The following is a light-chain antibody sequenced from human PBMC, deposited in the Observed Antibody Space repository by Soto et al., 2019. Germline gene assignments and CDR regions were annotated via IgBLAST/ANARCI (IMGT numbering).Light chain of an antibody. J-gene: IGKJ1*01. CDR1: QSVLKSSNGKNH. Sequence: DIVMTQSPDSLAVSLGERATINCRSSQSVLKSSNGKNHLAWYQQKPGQPPRLLNYWASYRGSGVPDRFSGGRFGTDLPLTIGGLQAKDVEVYYCPQYVSAPAMFGQGTKVEI. CDR3: PQYVSAPAM. CDR2: WAS. V-gene: IGKV4-1*01.